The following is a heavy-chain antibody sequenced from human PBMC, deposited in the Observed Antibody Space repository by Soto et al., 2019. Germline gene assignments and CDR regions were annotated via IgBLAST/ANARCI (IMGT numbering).Heavy chain of an antibody. D-gene: IGHD5-12*01. CDR3: AREHGYSGYRWGYYYYYGMDV. J-gene: IGHJ6*02. V-gene: IGHV1-18*01. CDR1: GYTFTSYG. CDR2: ISAYNGNT. Sequence: ASVKVSCKASGYTFTSYGISWVRQAPGQGLEWMGWISAYNGNTNYAQKLQGRVTMTTDTSTSTAYMELRSLRSDDTAVHYCAREHGYSGYRWGYYYYYGMDVWGQGTTVTSP.